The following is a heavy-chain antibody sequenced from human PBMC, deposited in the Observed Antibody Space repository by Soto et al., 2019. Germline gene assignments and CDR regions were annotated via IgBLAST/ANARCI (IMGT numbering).Heavy chain of an antibody. J-gene: IGHJ5*02. Sequence: PSETLSLTCAFYGGSFSGYYWSWIRQPPGKGLEWIGEINHSGSTNYNPSLKSRVTISVDTSKNQFSLKLSSVTAADTAVYYCARDYYDSSGYYYKWFDPWGQGTLVTVS. CDR2: INHSGST. D-gene: IGHD3-22*01. CDR1: GGSFSGYY. V-gene: IGHV4-34*01. CDR3: ARDYYDSSGYYYKWFDP.